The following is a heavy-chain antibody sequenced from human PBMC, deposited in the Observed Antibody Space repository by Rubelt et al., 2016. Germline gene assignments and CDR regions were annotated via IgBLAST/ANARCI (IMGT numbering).Heavy chain of an antibody. CDR1: TFSSYA. Sequence: TFSSYAISWVRQAPGQGLEWMGGITPLFGTAHYAQKFQGRVTITADESTSTAYMELSSLRSEDTAVYYCARKSYGDTGYYFDYWGQGTLVTVSS. J-gene: IGHJ4*02. CDR2: ITPLFGTA. V-gene: IGHV1-69*01. D-gene: IGHD4-17*01. CDR3: ARKSYGDTGYYFDY.